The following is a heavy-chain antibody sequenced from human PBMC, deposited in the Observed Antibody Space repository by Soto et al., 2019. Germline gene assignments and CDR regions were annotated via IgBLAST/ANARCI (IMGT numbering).Heavy chain of an antibody. CDR1: GFTFDDYA. V-gene: IGHV3-9*01. CDR2: ISWNSGSI. Sequence: GGSLRLSCAASGFTFDDYAMHWVRQAPGKGLEWVSGISWNSGSIGYADSEKGRFTISRDNAKNSLYLQMNSLRAEYTALYYCAKAERSAYYFDYWGQGTLVTVS. CDR3: AKAERSAYYFDY. J-gene: IGHJ4*02.